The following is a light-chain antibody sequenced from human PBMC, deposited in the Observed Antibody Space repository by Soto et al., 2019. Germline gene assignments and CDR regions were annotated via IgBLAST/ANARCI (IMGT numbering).Light chain of an antibody. CDR2: KAS. V-gene: IGKV1-5*03. CDR1: QTISSW. Sequence: DIQMTQSPSTRSCSIAISLTVSCRASQTISSWLAWYQQKPGKAPKLLIYKASTLKSGVPSRFSGSGSGTEFTLTISSLQPDDFATYYCQHYNSYSEAFGQGTKVDIK. J-gene: IGKJ1*01. CDR3: QHYNSYSEA.